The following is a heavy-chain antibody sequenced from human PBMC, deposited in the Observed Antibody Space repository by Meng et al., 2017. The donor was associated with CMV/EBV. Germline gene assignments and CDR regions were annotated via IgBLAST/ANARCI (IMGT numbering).Heavy chain of an antibody. CDR3: ARDYSSSWYWIWDY. J-gene: IGHJ4*02. Sequence: VQSGAEVKKPGASVKGACKASGYTFTGYYMHWVRQAPGQGLEWMGWINPNSGGTNYAQKFQGRATMTRDTSISTAYMELSRLRSDDTAVYYCARDYSSSWYWIWDYWGQGTLVTVSS. CDR2: INPNSGGT. D-gene: IGHD6-13*01. CDR1: GYTFTGYY. V-gene: IGHV1-2*02.